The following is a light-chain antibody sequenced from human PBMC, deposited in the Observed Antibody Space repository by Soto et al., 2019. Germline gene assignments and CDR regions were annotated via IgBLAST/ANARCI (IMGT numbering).Light chain of an antibody. CDR1: QSIINNY. J-gene: IGKJ1*01. CDR3: QQYFTSGT. CDR2: DAS. Sequence: DIVLTLSPGTLSLSVGNRASXSCRASQSIINNYLAWYQQKPCQAPSLLIYDASNIPTGIPYRFTGGGSGTDFTLSISRLEHEGFAVYYWQQYFTSGTFAQRTKVDIK. V-gene: IGKV3-20*01.